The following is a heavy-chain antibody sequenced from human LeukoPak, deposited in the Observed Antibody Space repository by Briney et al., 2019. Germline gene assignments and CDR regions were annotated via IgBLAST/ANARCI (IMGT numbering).Heavy chain of an antibody. CDR1: GGSISSYY. CDR2: IYYSGST. D-gene: IGHD6-19*01. V-gene: IGHV4-59*01. CDR3: AKDSSGWYKTFDY. Sequence: SETLSLTCTVSGGSISSYYWSWIRQPPGKGLEWIGYIYYSGSTNYNPSLKSRVTISVDTSKNQFSLKLRSVTAADTAVYYCAKDSSGWYKTFDYWGQGTLVTVSS. J-gene: IGHJ4*02.